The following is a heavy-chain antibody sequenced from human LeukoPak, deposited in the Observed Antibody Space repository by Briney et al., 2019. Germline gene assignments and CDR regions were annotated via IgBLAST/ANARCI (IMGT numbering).Heavy chain of an antibody. CDR3: ATLDSSRGFDY. Sequence: ASVKVSCKVSGDTLTELAMHWVRQSPGKGREWMGGFDPEDGVTIYAQKFQGRVTMNEDTSTDPAYMELSSLSSEDTAVCYCATLDSSRGFDYWGQGTLVTVSS. J-gene: IGHJ4*02. CDR1: GDTLTELA. D-gene: IGHD6-13*01. V-gene: IGHV1-24*01. CDR2: FDPEDGVT.